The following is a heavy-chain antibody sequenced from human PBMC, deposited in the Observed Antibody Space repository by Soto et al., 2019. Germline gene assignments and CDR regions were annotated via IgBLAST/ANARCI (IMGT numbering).Heavy chain of an antibody. Sequence: GGSLRLSCAASGFTFSSYWMSWVRQAPGKGLEWVANIKQDGSEKYYVDSVKGRFTISRDNAKNSLYLQMNSLRAEDTAVHYCARDTAIPLFDYWGQGTLVTVSS. J-gene: IGHJ4*02. CDR2: IKQDGSEK. CDR3: ARDTAIPLFDY. CDR1: GFTFSSYW. V-gene: IGHV3-7*01. D-gene: IGHD2-21*01.